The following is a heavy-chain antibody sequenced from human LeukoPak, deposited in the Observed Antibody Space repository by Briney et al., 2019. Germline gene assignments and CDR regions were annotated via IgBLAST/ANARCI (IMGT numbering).Heavy chain of an antibody. Sequence: PGGSLRLSCAASGFTFSSYGMHWARQAPGKGLEWVAFIRYDGSNKYYADSVKGRFTISRDNSKNTLYLQMNSLRAEDTAVYYCAKDLRVVVPAALYWGQGTLVTVSS. CDR3: AKDLRVVVPAALY. D-gene: IGHD2-2*01. V-gene: IGHV3-30*02. J-gene: IGHJ4*02. CDR1: GFTFSSYG. CDR2: IRYDGSNK.